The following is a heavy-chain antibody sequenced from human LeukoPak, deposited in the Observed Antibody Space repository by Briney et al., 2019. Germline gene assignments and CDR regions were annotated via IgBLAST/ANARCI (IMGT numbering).Heavy chain of an antibody. CDR3: GRRRGGAYDF. D-gene: IGHD2-15*01. Sequence: SQTLSLTCAISGDSASSNSVEWHWIRQSPSRGLEWLGRTYYRSKWYNDYAVSVKSRITINPDTSKNQFSLQLNSVTPEDTAVYYCGRRRGGAYDFWGQGTLVTVSS. CDR1: GDSASSNSVE. J-gene: IGHJ4*02. CDR2: TYYRSKWYN. V-gene: IGHV6-1*01.